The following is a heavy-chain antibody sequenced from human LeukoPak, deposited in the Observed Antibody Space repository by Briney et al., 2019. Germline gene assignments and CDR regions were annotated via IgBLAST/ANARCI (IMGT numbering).Heavy chain of an antibody. Sequence: GGSLRLSCAASGFTFDDYAMHWVRQAPGKGLVWVSRINSDGSSTSYADSVKGRFTISRDNAKNTLYLQMNSLRAEDTAVYYCARDLFTWELQEGDYWGQGTLVTVSS. CDR3: ARDLFTWELQEGDY. CDR1: GFTFDDYA. CDR2: INSDGSST. V-gene: IGHV3-74*01. J-gene: IGHJ4*02. D-gene: IGHD1-26*01.